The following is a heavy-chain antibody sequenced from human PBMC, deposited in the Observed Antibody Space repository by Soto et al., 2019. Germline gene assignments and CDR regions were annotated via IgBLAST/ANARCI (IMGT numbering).Heavy chain of an antibody. CDR2: IYYSGST. CDR1: GGSISSSSYY. J-gene: IGHJ4*02. V-gene: IGHV4-39*01. CDR3: ARHPGLTELSFDY. Sequence: PSETLSLTCTVSGGSISSSSYYWGWIRQPPGKGLEWIGSIYYSGSTYYNPSLKSRVTISVDTSKNQFSLKLSSVTAADTAVYYCARHPGLTELSFDYWGQGTLVTVSS. D-gene: IGHD1-7*01.